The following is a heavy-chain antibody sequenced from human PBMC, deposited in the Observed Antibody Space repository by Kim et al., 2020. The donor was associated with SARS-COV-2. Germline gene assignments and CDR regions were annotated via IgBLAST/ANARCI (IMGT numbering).Heavy chain of an antibody. D-gene: IGHD5-12*01. Sequence: TNYAQKLQGRVTMTTDTSTSTAYMELRSLRSDDTAVYYCARHNVAFSLDYWGQGTLVTVSS. V-gene: IGHV1-18*01. CDR3: ARHNVAFSLDY. CDR2: T. J-gene: IGHJ4*02.